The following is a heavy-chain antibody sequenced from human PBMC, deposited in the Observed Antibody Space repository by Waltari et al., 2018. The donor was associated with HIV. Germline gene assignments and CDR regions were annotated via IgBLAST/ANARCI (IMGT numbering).Heavy chain of an antibody. CDR1: GYPFTAYY. Sequence: QVQLVQSGADVKKPGASVIVSCRASGYPFTAYYIHWVRPAPGPGLEWMGRTNPSTGATDYSQKFQGAVTMTGDTSINPAYMQRSRLRSDHTAIYYCARGPRITMFQGVGTPFDSWGQGTLVIVSS. V-gene: IGHV1-2*06. D-gene: IGHD3-10*01. J-gene: IGHJ4*02. CDR3: ARGPRITMFQGVGTPFDS. CDR2: TNPSTGAT.